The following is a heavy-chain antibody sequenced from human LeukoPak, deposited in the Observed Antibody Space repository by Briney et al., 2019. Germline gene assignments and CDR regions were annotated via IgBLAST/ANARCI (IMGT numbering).Heavy chain of an antibody. J-gene: IGHJ4*02. V-gene: IGHV3-48*04. CDR1: EFTFNTYT. CDR3: ARAGARSTSCYSDY. Sequence: GGSLRLSCEASEFTFNTYTMNWVRQAPGKGLEWVSYISSSGSTIYYADSVKGRFTISRDNAKNSLYLQMNSLRAEDTAVYYCARAGARSTSCYSDYWGQGTLVTVSS. CDR2: ISSSGSTI. D-gene: IGHD2-2*01.